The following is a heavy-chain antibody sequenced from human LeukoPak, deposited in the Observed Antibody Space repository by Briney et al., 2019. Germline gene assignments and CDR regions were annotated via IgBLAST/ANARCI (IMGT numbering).Heavy chain of an antibody. Sequence: GGSLRLSCAASGFTFNNYWLSWVRRGPGKGLEWVAHIKEDTSQKYYVGSVEGRFTISRDNARNSLYLQMNSPRGEDTAVYFCARQVSREGHFDYWGQGALVTVSS. CDR1: GFTFNNYW. D-gene: IGHD1-26*01. CDR2: IKEDTSQK. CDR3: ARQVSREGHFDY. J-gene: IGHJ4*02. V-gene: IGHV3-7*01.